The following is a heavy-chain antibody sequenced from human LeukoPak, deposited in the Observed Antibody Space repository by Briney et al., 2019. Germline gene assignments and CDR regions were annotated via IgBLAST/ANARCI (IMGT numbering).Heavy chain of an antibody. Sequence: GGSLRLSCVASGFTFSTYWMSWVRQAPGKGLEGVANIKQDGREEYYVNSVKGRFTISRDNAKNSLYLQMNSLRAEDTAVYYCARSGDILYYYYMDVWGKGTTVTVSS. CDR1: GFTFSTYW. D-gene: IGHD3-10*01. CDR3: ARSGDILYYYYMDV. J-gene: IGHJ6*03. CDR2: IKQDGREE. V-gene: IGHV3-7*01.